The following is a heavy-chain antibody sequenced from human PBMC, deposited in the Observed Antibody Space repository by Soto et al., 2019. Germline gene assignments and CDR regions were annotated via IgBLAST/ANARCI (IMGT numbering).Heavy chain of an antibody. V-gene: IGHV4-59*01. D-gene: IGHD3-10*01. J-gene: IGHJ3*02. CDR1: GDSISSYY. CDR2: IHYSGST. Sequence: QVQLQESGPGLLKPSETLSLTCTVSGDSISSYYWSWIRQPPGKGLEWIGYIHYSGSTNYNPSLNSRVTISLDTSKNQFSLKLSSVTAADTAVYYCARTRGTRAVDIWGQGTMVTVSS. CDR3: ARTRGTRAVDI.